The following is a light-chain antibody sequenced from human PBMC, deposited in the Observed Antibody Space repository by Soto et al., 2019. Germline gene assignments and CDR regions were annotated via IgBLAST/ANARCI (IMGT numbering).Light chain of an antibody. CDR2: VAS. CDR1: QNIINY. J-gene: IGKJ5*01. V-gene: IGKV1-39*01. CDR3: QQSYNAPIT. Sequence: DSRITQSPSYLSACAGHRVTITCRASQNIINYLNWYQQKPGKAPQLLIYVASRLESGVPSRFSGSGSGTDFTLTISSLQPEDFATYYCQQSYNAPITFGQGTRLEIK.